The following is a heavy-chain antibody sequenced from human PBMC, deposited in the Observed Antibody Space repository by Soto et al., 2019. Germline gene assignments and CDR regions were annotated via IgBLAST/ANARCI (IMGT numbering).Heavy chain of an antibody. CDR2: IYPGDSDT. Sequence: GESLKISCKGSGYSFTSYWIGWVRQMPGKGLEWMGIIYPGDSDTRYSTSVQGQVSISADKSISTAYLQWSSLKASDTAMYYCARLGGEQQWLAEDAFDIWGQGTMVTVSS. CDR1: GYSFTSYW. J-gene: IGHJ3*02. D-gene: IGHD6-19*01. V-gene: IGHV5-51*01. CDR3: ARLGGEQQWLAEDAFDI.